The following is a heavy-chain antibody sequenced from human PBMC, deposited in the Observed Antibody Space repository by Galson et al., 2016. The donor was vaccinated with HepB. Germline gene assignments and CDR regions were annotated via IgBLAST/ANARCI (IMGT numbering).Heavy chain of an antibody. J-gene: IGHJ4*01. D-gene: IGHD3-10*01. CDR1: GFTFSTSN. V-gene: IGHV3-21*01. CDR2: ITSTSNYT. CDR3: AKVWSYYKLDY. Sequence: SLRLSCAVSGFTFSTSNMNWIRQAPGKGLEWVSSITSTSNYTYYADSVKGRFTISRDNAKNSLYLQVNSLRAEDTGVYYCAKVWSYYKLDYWGHGVLVTVSS.